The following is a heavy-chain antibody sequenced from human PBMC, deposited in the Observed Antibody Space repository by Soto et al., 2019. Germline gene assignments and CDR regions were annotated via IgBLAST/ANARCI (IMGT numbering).Heavy chain of an antibody. CDR3: AREVGYSSGRVSDYFDY. Sequence: PVGSLRLSGAASGFTFSSYWMHWVRQAPGKGLVWVSRINSDGSSTSYADSVKGRFTISRDNAKNTLYLQMNSLRAEDTAVYYCAREVGYSSGRVSDYFDYWGQGTLVTVSS. D-gene: IGHD6-19*01. CDR1: GFTFSSYW. J-gene: IGHJ4*02. CDR2: INSDGSST. V-gene: IGHV3-74*01.